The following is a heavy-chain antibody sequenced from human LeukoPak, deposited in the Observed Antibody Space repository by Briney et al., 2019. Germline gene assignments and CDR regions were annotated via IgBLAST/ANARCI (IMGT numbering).Heavy chain of an antibody. J-gene: IGHJ6*02. Sequence: PPGGSLRLSCAASGFTFDDYAMHWVRQAPGKGLEWVSGISWNSGSIVYADSVKGRFTISRDSAKNSLYLQMNSLRAEDTALYYCAKDISYYGSGSDYGMDVWGQGTTVTVSS. D-gene: IGHD3-10*01. CDR1: GFTFDDYA. CDR3: AKDISYYGSGSDYGMDV. V-gene: IGHV3-9*01. CDR2: ISWNSGSI.